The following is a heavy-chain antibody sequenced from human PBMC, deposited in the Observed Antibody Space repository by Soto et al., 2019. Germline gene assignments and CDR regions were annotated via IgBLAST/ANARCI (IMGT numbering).Heavy chain of an antibody. CDR2: TYYNGNA. CDR1: GGSIDRSNYY. V-gene: IGHV4-39*01. Sequence: SETLSLTWNVSGGSIDRSNYYWDWLRQPPGKGLEWIGTTYYNGNAYYNLSLKSRVSMSVDTSKNQFSLKLVSVTAADTVVYFWARHFAAVVIKGWGYWGQGTRVTVSS. CDR3: ARHFAAVVIKGWGY. J-gene: IGHJ4*02. D-gene: IGHD3-10*01.